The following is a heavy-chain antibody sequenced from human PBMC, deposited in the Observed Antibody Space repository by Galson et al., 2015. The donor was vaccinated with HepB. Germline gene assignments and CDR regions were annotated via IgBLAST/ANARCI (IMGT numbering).Heavy chain of an antibody. Sequence: SVKVSCKASGYTFTSYYMHWVRQAPGQGLEWMGIINPSDGSTSYAQKFQGRVTMTRDTSTSTVYMGLSSLRSEDTAVYYCAREYYDILTGPRAFDIWGQGTMVTVSS. J-gene: IGHJ3*02. D-gene: IGHD3-9*01. CDR3: AREYYDILTGPRAFDI. CDR2: INPSDGST. V-gene: IGHV1-46*01. CDR1: GYTFTSYY.